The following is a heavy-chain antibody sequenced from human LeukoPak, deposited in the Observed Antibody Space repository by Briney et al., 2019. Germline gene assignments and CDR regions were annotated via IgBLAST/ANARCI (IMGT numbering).Heavy chain of an antibody. V-gene: IGHV3-21*06. J-gene: IGHJ4*02. CDR3: ARGRCSNSDCPFDY. Sequence: GGSLRLSCVGSGFTFGIHGMNWVRQAPGKGLEWVSFISTSSTYIKYADSLKGRFTVSRDNVKSSLYLQMSSLTAEDTVVYYCARGRCSNSDCPFDYWGQGTLVTVSS. CDR2: ISTSSTYI. D-gene: IGHD2-21*02. CDR1: GFTFGIHG.